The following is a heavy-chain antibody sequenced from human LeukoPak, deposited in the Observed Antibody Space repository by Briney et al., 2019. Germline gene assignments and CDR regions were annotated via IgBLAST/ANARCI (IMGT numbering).Heavy chain of an antibody. Sequence: PSETLSLTCTVSGGSISSSSYYWGWIRQPPGKGLEWIGSIYYSGSTYYNPSLKSRVTISVDTSKNQFSLKLRSVTAADTAVYYCARDGRVGATDYWGQGTLVTVSS. J-gene: IGHJ4*02. V-gene: IGHV4-39*07. CDR1: GGSISSSSYY. D-gene: IGHD1-26*01. CDR2: IYYSGST. CDR3: ARDGRVGATDY.